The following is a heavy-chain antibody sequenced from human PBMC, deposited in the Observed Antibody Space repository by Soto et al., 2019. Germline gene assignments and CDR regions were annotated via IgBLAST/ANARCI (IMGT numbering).Heavy chain of an antibody. CDR3: ARDLRARAVTTYDAFDI. Sequence: SETLSLTCAVSGGSISSSNWWSWVGHPPGKGLEWIGEIYHSGSTNYNPSLKSRVTISVDKSKNQFSLKLSSVTAADTAVYYCARDLRARAVTTYDAFDIWGQGTMVTVSS. V-gene: IGHV4-4*02. CDR1: GGSISSSNW. D-gene: IGHD4-17*01. J-gene: IGHJ3*02. CDR2: IYHSGST.